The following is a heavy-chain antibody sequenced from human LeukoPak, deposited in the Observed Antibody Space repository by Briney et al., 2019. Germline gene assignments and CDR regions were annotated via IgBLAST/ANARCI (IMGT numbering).Heavy chain of an antibody. Sequence: SETLSLTCAVYGGSFSGYYWSWIRQPPGKGLEWIGEINHSGSTNYNPSLKSRVSISVDTSKNQFSLKLSSVIAADTAVYFCARDYVGVAGTFDYWGQGTLVTVSS. CDR3: ARDYVGVAGTFDY. CDR2: INHSGST. V-gene: IGHV4-34*01. CDR1: GGSFSGYY. J-gene: IGHJ4*02. D-gene: IGHD6-19*01.